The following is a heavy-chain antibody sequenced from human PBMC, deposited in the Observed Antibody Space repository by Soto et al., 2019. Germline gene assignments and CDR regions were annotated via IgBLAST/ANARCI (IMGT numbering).Heavy chain of an antibody. D-gene: IGHD5-12*01. CDR2: INHSGST. J-gene: IGHJ4*02. CDR1: RGSFSGYY. Sequence: SVTRSLTCAVYRGSFSGYYCSWIRQPPGKGLEWIGEINHSGSTNYNPSLRSRGTISVDTSKNQFSLKLSSVTAADTAVYYCARGVDPDYWGQGILVTVS. V-gene: IGHV4-34*01. CDR3: ARGVDPDY.